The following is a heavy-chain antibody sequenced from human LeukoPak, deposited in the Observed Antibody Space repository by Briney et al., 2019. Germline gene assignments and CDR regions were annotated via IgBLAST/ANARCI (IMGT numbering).Heavy chain of an antibody. D-gene: IGHD4-11*01. J-gene: IGHJ3*02. Sequence: PSETLSLTCTVSGGSISSYYWSWIRQPAGKGLEWIGRIYTSGSTNYNPSLKSRVTMSVDTSKNQFSLKLSSVTAADTAVYYCARDHGSTVTTDDAFDIWGQGTMVTVSS. CDR1: GGSISSYY. CDR2: IYTSGST. V-gene: IGHV4-4*07. CDR3: ARDHGSTVTTDDAFDI.